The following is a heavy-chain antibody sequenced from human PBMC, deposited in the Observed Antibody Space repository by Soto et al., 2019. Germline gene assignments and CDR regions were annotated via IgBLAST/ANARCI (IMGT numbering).Heavy chain of an antibody. Sequence: QGLLVQSGAEVKKPGASVKVSCKASGYAFSSHGISWVRQAPGQGLEWMGRINTYNGNINYARNVQDSLTLTNDTATTTVYREVKSLTSDDTAVEDWARDLRVGANTDARNLWGQGTMVTVSS. CDR2: INTYNGNI. D-gene: IGHD1-26*01. J-gene: IGHJ3*01. CDR1: GYAFSSHG. CDR3: ARDLRVGANTDARNL. V-gene: IGHV1-18*01.